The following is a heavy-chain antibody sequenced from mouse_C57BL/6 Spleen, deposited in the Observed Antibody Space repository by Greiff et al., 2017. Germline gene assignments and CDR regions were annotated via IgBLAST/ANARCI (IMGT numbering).Heavy chain of an antibody. Sequence: QVQLQQSGPELVKPGASVKISCKASGYSFTSYYIHWVKQRPGQGLEWIGWIYPGRGNTKYNEKFKGKATLTADTSSSTAYMQLSSLTSEDSAVYYCAREGYDWFAYWGQGTLVTVSA. V-gene: IGHV1-66*01. CDR2: IYPGRGNT. J-gene: IGHJ3*01. CDR3: AREGYDWFAY. CDR1: GYSFTSYY. D-gene: IGHD2-2*01.